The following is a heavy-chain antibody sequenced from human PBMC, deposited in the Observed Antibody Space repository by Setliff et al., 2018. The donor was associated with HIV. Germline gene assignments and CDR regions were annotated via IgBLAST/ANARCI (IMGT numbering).Heavy chain of an antibody. CDR3: AAQGVL. CDR1: GFTFDDFG. V-gene: IGHV3-20*04. J-gene: IGHJ4*02. Sequence: AGGSLRLSCAASGFTFDDFGISWVRQVPGKGLEWVSGILWSNGATGYADSVKGRFTISRDNAKNSVLLQMNSLRVEDTAVYFCAAQGVLWGQGTQVTVSS. CDR2: ILWSNGAT.